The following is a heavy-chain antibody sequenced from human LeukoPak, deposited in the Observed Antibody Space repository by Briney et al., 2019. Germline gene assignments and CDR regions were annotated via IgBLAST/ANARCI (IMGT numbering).Heavy chain of an antibody. D-gene: IGHD6-13*01. Sequence: GESLKISCAASGFTVSSNYMSWVRQAPGKGLEWVSVIYSGGSTYYADSVKGRFTISRDNSKNTLYLQMNSLRAEDTAVYYCARADSSWYPYFDYWGQGTLVTVSS. CDR1: GFTVSSNY. V-gene: IGHV3-53*01. CDR3: ARADSSWYPYFDY. J-gene: IGHJ4*02. CDR2: IYSGGST.